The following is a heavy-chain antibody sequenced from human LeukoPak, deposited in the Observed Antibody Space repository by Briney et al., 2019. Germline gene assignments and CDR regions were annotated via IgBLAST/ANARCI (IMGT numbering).Heavy chain of an antibody. J-gene: IGHJ5*02. D-gene: IGHD1-7*01. CDR2: ASGSGGAT. V-gene: IGHV3-23*01. Sequence: GGSLRLSCAASGFTFSSYAMSWVRQAPGKGLEWVSAASGSGGATYYADSVKGRFTISRDNSKNTLYLQMNSLRAEDTAIYYCAKSATGTTSNWFDPWGQGTLVTVSS. CDR3: AKSATGTTSNWFDP. CDR1: GFTFSSYA.